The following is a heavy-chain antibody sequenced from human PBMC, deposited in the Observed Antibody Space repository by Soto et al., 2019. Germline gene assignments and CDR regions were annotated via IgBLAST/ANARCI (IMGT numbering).Heavy chain of an antibody. V-gene: IGHV1-69*13. J-gene: IGHJ6*02. CDR1: GGTFSSYA. D-gene: IGHD3-22*01. Sequence: SVKVSCKASGGTFSSYAISWVRQAPGQGLEWMGGIIPIFGTANYAQKFQGRVTITADESTSTAYMELSSLRSEDTAVYYCAVDSSGYYGPHYYYYGMDVWGQGTTGTVS. CDR2: IIPIFGTA. CDR3: AVDSSGYYGPHYYYYGMDV.